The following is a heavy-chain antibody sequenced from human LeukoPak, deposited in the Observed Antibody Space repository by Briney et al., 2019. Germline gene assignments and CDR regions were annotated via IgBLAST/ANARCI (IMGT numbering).Heavy chain of an antibody. D-gene: IGHD3-10*01. CDR1: GFTFSSYW. Sequence: GGSLRLSCAASGFTFSSYWMNWVRQAPGKGLEWVANIKRDGNEKNYVDSVKGRFSISRDNAKKSLYLQIDSLRAEDTAVYYCAKEGAYPIITYDSWGQGALVTVSS. J-gene: IGHJ5*01. V-gene: IGHV3-7*01. CDR3: AKEGAYPIITYDS. CDR2: IKRDGNEK.